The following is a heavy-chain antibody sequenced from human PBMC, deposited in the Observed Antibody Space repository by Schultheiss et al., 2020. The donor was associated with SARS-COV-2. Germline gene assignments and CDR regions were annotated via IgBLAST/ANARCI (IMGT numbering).Heavy chain of an antibody. CDR1: GFTFSSYW. CDR2: ITKSDTYI. CDR3: ARGLYTSGWSIDS. Sequence: GGSLRLSCTVSGFTFSSYWIHWVRQAPGKGLEWVSSITKSDTYIYYADSVKGRFTISRDNAKNSLYLQMNSLRAEDTALYNCARGLYTSGWSIDSWGQGTLVTVSS. D-gene: IGHD6-19*01. J-gene: IGHJ4*02. V-gene: IGHV3-21*04.